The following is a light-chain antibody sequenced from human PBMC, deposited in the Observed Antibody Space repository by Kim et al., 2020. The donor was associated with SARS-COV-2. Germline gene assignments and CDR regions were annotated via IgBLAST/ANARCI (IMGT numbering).Light chain of an antibody. Sequence: QSVLTQPPSASGTPGQRVTISCSGSRSNIGSNTVNWYQQLPGTAPKLLIHTNNYRPSRVPNRFSGSKSGTSASLAISGLQSEDEADYYCAAWDDSLNGVIFGGGTQLTVL. CDR2: TNN. CDR1: RSNIGSNT. J-gene: IGLJ2*01. CDR3: AAWDDSLNGVI. V-gene: IGLV1-44*01.